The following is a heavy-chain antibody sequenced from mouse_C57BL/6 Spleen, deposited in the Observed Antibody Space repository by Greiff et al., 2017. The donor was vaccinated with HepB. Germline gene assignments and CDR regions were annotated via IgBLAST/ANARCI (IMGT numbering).Heavy chain of an antibody. CDR1: GYTFTSYW. CDR2: IDPSDSET. D-gene: IGHD2-5*01. J-gene: IGHJ2*01. V-gene: IGHV1-52*01. Sequence: VQLQQPGAELVRPGSSVKLSCKASGYTFTSYWMHWVKQRPIQGLEWIGNIDPSDSETHYNQKFKDKATLTVDKSSSTAYMQLSSLTSEDSAVYYCAREDYYSNYLDYWGQGTTLTVSS. CDR3: AREDYYSNYLDY.